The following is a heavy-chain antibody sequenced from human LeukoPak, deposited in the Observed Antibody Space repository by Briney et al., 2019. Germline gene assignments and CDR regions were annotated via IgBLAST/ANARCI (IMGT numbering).Heavy chain of an antibody. D-gene: IGHD6-13*01. CDR1: GDSMEIDY. CDR3: AKNRVAAAGTMFAT. V-gene: IGHV4-4*07. J-gene: IGHJ5*02. Sequence: SETLSLTCSVSGDSMEIDYWNWIRQPAGKGLEWIGRIYNSGSTNYSPSLKSRVTMSIDTSKSQFSLQLTSVTAADTAVYYCAKNRVAAAGTMFATWSPGILVTVSS. CDR2: IYNSGST.